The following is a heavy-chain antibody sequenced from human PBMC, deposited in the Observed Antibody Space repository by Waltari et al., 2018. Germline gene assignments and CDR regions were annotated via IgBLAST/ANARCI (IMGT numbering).Heavy chain of an antibody. CDR2: IYYSGST. D-gene: IGHD6-13*01. CDR1: GGSIRSSSYY. J-gene: IGHJ6*02. Sequence: QLQLQESGPGLVKPSETLSLTCTVSGGSIRSSSYYLGWIRQPPGKGLEWIGSIYYSGSTYYNPSLKSRVTISVDTSKNQFSLKLSSVTAADTAVYYCASCSSWYHGMDVWGQGTTVTVSS. CDR3: ASCSSWYHGMDV. V-gene: IGHV4-39*07.